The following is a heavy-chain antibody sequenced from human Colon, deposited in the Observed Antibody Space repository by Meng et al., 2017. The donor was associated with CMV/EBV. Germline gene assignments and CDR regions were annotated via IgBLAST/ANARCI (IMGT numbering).Heavy chain of an antibody. V-gene: IGHV4-39*02. D-gene: IGHD6-13*01. Sequence: PLPDPGPRLLNPSETLSPPCTVSGGSISSPSYYLAWVRQPPGKGLEWICSIYYTGGTFYSPSLKSRVTISIDTSKNHFSLKLNSVTAADTAMYYCTRETGGSSLAYWGQGILVTVSS. J-gene: IGHJ4*02. CDR3: TRETGGSSLAY. CDR2: IYYTGGT. CDR1: GGSISSPSYY.